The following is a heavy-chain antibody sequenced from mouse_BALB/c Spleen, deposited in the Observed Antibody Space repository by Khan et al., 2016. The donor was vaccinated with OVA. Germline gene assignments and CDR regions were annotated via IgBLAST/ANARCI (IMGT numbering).Heavy chain of an antibody. CDR3: VRGRSY. J-gene: IGHJ3*01. CDR1: GFSITSDYA. Sequence: EVKLLESGPGLVKPSQSLSLTCTVTGFSITSDYAWNWIRQFPGDVLDWMGYITYSGSTRYHPSLKSRISITRDTSKNQFFLQLNSVTTEDTAIYYCVRGRSYWGQGTLVTVSA. CDR2: ITYSGST. V-gene: IGHV3-2*02.